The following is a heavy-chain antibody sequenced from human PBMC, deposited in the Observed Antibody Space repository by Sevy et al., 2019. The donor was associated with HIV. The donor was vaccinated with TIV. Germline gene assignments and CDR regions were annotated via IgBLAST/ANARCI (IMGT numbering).Heavy chain of an antibody. Sequence: GGSLRLSCAASGFTFSSYSMNWVRQAPGKGLEWISYISGSSSTIYYADSVRGRFTISRDTAKNSLYLQMHSLRDEDTAVYYCARDLGNRDGGTASDYWGQGTLVTVSS. V-gene: IGHV3-48*02. CDR1: GFTFSSYS. D-gene: IGHD2-21*01. CDR2: ISGSSSTI. J-gene: IGHJ4*02. CDR3: ARDLGNRDGGTASDY.